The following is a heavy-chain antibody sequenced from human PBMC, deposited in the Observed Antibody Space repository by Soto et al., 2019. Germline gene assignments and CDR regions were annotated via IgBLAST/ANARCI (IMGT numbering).Heavy chain of an antibody. Sequence: SVKVSCKASGGTFSSYAISWVRQAPGQGLEWMGGIIPIFGTANYAQKFQGRVTITADKSTSTAYMELSSLRSEDTAVYYCARRGTGHYYYYGMDVWGQGTTVTASS. CDR2: IIPIFGTA. D-gene: IGHD1-1*01. CDR3: ARRGTGHYYYYGMDV. V-gene: IGHV1-69*06. J-gene: IGHJ6*02. CDR1: GGTFSSYA.